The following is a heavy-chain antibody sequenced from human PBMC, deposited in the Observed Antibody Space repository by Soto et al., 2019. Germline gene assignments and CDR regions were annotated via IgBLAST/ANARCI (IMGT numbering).Heavy chain of an antibody. D-gene: IGHD2-15*01. J-gene: IGHJ5*02. CDR2: INPSGGST. V-gene: IGHV1-46*03. CDR1: GYTLTSYY. CDR3: ARGGVAATKEYIWFDP. Sequence: ASVKVSCKASGYTLTSYYMHWVRQAPGQGLEWMGIINPSGGSTSYAQKFQGRVTMTRDTSTSTVYMELSSLRSEDTAVYYCARGGVAATKEYIWFDPWGQGTLVTVSS.